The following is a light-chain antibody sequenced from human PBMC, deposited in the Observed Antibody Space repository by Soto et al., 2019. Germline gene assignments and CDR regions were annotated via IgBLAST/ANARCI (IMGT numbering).Light chain of an antibody. Sequence: EIVLTQSPGTLSLSPGERATLSCRASQSVSSYLAWYQQKPGQAPRLLIYDASNRATAIPDRFSGSGSGTGFTLTISRLDPEDFAVYYCQQYDSSPLTFGGGTKVDIK. CDR2: DAS. CDR3: QQYDSSPLT. V-gene: IGKV3-20*01. CDR1: QSVSSY. J-gene: IGKJ4*01.